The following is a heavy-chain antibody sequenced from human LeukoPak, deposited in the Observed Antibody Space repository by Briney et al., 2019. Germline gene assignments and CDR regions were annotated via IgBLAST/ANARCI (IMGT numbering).Heavy chain of an antibody. CDR1: GGSISSYY. J-gene: IGHJ4*02. Sequence: SETLSLTCTVSGGSISSYYWSWIRQPPGKGLEWIGYIYYSGSTNYNPSLKSRVTISVDTSKNQFSLKLSSVTAADTAVYYCARCGPEWEPIPYYFDYWGQGTLVTVSS. CDR3: ARCGPEWEPIPYYFDY. D-gene: IGHD1-26*01. V-gene: IGHV4-59*01. CDR2: IYYSGST.